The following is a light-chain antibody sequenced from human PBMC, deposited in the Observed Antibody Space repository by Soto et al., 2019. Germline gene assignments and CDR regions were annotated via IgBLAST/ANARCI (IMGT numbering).Light chain of an antibody. CDR2: DVS. J-gene: IGLJ1*01. CDR1: SSDVGVYNY. V-gene: IGLV2-14*03. CDR3: SSYTSSSTRV. Sequence: QSALTQPASVSGSPGQSITISCTGTSSDVGVYNYVSWYQQHPGKAPELMIYDVSNRPSGVSNRFSGSKSGNTASLTISGLQAEDEADYYWSSYTSSSTRVFGTGTKLTVL.